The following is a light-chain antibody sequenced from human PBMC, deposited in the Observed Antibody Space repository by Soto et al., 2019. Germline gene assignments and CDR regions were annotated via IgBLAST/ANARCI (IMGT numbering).Light chain of an antibody. J-gene: IGLJ2*01. CDR1: SSNIGAGYD. Sequence: QPVLTQPPSVSGAPGQRVTISCTGSSSNIGAGYDVHWYQQLPGSAPKLLIYGNTNRPSGVPDRFSGSKSGTSASLAITGLQAEDEADYYCQSYDNSLSGLFGGGTQLTVL. CDR3: QSYDNSLSGL. V-gene: IGLV1-40*01. CDR2: GNT.